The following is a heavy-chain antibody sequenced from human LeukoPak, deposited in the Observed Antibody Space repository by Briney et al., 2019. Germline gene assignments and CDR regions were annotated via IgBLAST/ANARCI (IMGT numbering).Heavy chain of an antibody. V-gene: IGHV4-59*12. CDR3: AREGLWFGESYYYYGMDV. CDR1: GGSISSYY. D-gene: IGHD3-10*01. J-gene: IGHJ6*02. Sequence: SETLSLTCTVSGGSISSYYWSWIRQPPGKGLEWIGYIYYSGSTNYNPSLKSRVTMSVDTSKNQFSLKLSSVTAADTAVYYCAREGLWFGESYYYYGMDVWGQGTTVTVSS. CDR2: IYYSGST.